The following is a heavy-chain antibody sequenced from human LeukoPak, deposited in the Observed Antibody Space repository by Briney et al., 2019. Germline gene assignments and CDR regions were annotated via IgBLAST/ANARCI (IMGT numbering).Heavy chain of an antibody. D-gene: IGHD4-17*01. CDR3: AKDLGSTVTTGY. Sequence: GGSLRLSCAASGFTFSSHWMSWVRQAPGKGLEWVAVISYDGSNKYYADSVKGRFTISRDNSKNTLYLQMNSLRAEDTAVYYCAKDLGSTVTTGYWGQGTLVTVSS. CDR1: GFTFSSHW. V-gene: IGHV3-30*18. CDR2: ISYDGSNK. J-gene: IGHJ4*02.